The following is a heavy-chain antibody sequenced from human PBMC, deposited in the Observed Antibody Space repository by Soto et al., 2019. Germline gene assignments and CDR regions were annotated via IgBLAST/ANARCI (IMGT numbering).Heavy chain of an antibody. CDR1: GFIFSSFG. Sequence: GGSLRLSCAASGFIFSSFGMHWVRQAPGKGLEWVAHIWYDGSNTYYADSVKGRLTIPRDNSRNTLYLQMNSLRAEDTAVYHCVRDLLGSGGHFDYWGQGTPVTVSS. CDR2: IWYDGSNT. V-gene: IGHV3-33*01. J-gene: IGHJ4*02. D-gene: IGHD7-27*01. CDR3: VRDLLGSGGHFDY.